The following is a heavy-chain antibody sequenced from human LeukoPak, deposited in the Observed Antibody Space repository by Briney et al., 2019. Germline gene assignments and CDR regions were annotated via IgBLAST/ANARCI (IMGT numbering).Heavy chain of an antibody. CDR1: GFTFSSYA. CDR2: ISGSGGST. D-gene: IGHD1-26*01. CDR3: ANLVGATVYYYYYMDV. J-gene: IGHJ6*03. Sequence: GGSLRLXCAASGFTFSSYAMSWVRQAPGKGLEWVSAISGSGGSTYYADFVKGRFTISRDNSKNTLYLQMNSLRAEDTVVYYCANLVGATVYYYYYMDVWGKGTTVTVSS. V-gene: IGHV3-23*01.